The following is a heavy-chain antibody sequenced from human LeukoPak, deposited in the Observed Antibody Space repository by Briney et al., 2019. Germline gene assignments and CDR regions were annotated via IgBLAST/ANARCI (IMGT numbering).Heavy chain of an antibody. CDR2: IGTAGDT. CDR1: GFTFSSYD. J-gene: IGHJ4*02. Sequence: PGGSLRLSCAASGFTFSSYDMHWVRQATGKGLEWVSAIGTAGDTYYPGSVKGRFTISRENAKNSLYLQMNSLRAEDTAVYYCARASITKGATIRYYFDYWGQGTLVTVSS. D-gene: IGHD5-12*01. V-gene: IGHV3-13*01. CDR3: ARASITKGATIRYYFDY.